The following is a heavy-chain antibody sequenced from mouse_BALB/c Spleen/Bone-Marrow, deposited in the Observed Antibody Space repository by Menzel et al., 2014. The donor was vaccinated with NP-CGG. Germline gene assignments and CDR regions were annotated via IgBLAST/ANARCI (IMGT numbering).Heavy chain of an antibody. CDR1: GISITTGNYR. Sequence: EVQVVESGPGLVKPSQTVSLTCTVTGISITTGNYRWSWIRQFPGNELEWIGYIYYSGTITYNPSLTSRTTITRDTSKNQFFLEMNSLTAEDTATYYCARAWDYFDYWGQGTTLTVSS. J-gene: IGHJ2*01. D-gene: IGHD4-1*01. V-gene: IGHV3-5*02. CDR2: IYYSGTI. CDR3: ARAWDYFDY.